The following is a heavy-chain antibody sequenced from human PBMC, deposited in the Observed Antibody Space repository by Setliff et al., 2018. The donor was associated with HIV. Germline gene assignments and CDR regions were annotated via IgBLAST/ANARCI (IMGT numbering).Heavy chain of an antibody. D-gene: IGHD3-3*01. CDR3: ARQRGGRVTIFGVSGGWFDP. CDR2: IYHTGST. CDR1: GGSISTINW. Sequence: PSETLSLTCAVSGGSISTINWWNWVRQPPGKGLEWIGEIYHTGSTHYNPSLKSRLTISIDTSKNQFSLKLSSVTAADTAVYYCARQRGGRVTIFGVSGGWFDPWGQGTLVTVSS. V-gene: IGHV4-4*02. J-gene: IGHJ5*02.